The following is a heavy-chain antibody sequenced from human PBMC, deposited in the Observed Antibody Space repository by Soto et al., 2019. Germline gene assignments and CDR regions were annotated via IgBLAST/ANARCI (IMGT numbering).Heavy chain of an antibody. CDR2: ISSTSTTI. CDR1: GFTFSTYS. Sequence: EVPLVESGGGLVQPGGSLRLSCAASGFTFSTYSMSWVRQAPGKGLKWVSYISSTSTTIYYADSVKGRFTISRDNAKNSLYLHMNSLSAEDTAVYYCARDRGCSGGICYRDLGYWGQGTLVTVSS. CDR3: ARDRGCSGGICYRDLGY. J-gene: IGHJ4*02. V-gene: IGHV3-48*01. D-gene: IGHD2-15*01.